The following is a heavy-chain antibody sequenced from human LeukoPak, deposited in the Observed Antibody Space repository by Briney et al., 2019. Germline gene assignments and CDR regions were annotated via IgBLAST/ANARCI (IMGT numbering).Heavy chain of an antibody. CDR1: GFTFSSYG. D-gene: IGHD1/OR15-1a*01. V-gene: IGHV3-30*02. CDR3: AKDRRHRTDIFNYYYYMDV. CDR2: IRYDGSNK. J-gene: IGHJ6*03. Sequence: GGSLRLSCAASGFTFSSYGMHWVRQAPGKGLEWVAFIRYDGSNKYYADSVKGRFTISRDKSKNTLYLQMNSLRAEDTAVYYCAKDRRHRTDIFNYYYYMDVWGKGTTVTISS.